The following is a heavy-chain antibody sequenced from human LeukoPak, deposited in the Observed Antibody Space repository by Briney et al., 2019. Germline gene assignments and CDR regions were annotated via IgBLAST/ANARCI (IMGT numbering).Heavy chain of an antibody. CDR1: GFTFSNAW. D-gene: IGHD3-10*01. V-gene: IGHV3-15*01. CDR2: IKSKTDGGTT. CDR3: TRFMLRGLPGDY. Sequence: GGSLRLSCAASGFTFSNAWMSWVRQAPGKGLEWVGRIKSKTDGGTTDYAAPVKGRFTISRDDSKNTLYLQMNSLKTEDTAVYYCTRFMLRGLPGDYWGQGTLVTVSS. J-gene: IGHJ4*02.